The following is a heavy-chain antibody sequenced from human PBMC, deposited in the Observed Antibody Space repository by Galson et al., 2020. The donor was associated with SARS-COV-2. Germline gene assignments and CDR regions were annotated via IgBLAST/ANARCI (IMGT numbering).Heavy chain of an antibody. CDR3: ARDGYNSGCYFDN. V-gene: IGHV4-61*02. D-gene: IGHD5-12*01. Sequence: SETLSLTCSVSGGSISRGSYYWSWIRQPAGKGLEWIGRINTSGSTKYNPSLKSRVTISVDTSKNQFSLQLSSVTAADTAVYYCARDGYNSGCYFDNWGQGTLVTVSS. CDR2: INTSGST. J-gene: IGHJ4*02. CDR1: GGSISRGSYY.